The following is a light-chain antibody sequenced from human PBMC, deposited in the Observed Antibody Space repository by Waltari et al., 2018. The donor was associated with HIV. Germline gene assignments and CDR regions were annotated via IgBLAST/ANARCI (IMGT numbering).Light chain of an antibody. V-gene: IGLV3-1*01. J-gene: IGLJ2*01. CDR3: QAWDSNTAV. CDR1: KLGDKY. Sequence: SYEMTQPPSVSVSPGQTASITCSGAKLGDKYASWYQQKPGQSPVLVIYADTKRPSGIPDRFSGSKSGNTATLTISGTQAMDEADYYCQAWDSNTAVFGGGTKLTVL. CDR2: ADT.